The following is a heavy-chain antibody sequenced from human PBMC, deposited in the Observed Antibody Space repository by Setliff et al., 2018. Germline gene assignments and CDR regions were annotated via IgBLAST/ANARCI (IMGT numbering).Heavy chain of an antibody. V-gene: IGHV4-38-2*01. CDR1: GYSISSDYY. J-gene: IGHJ5*02. CDR3: AREEPYSSSWSWFDP. D-gene: IGHD6-13*01. Sequence: SETLSLTCAVSGYSISSDYYWGWIRQPPGKGLEWIGSMYHSGSTYYNPSLKSRVTISVDTSKNQFSLKLNYVTAADTAVYYCAREEPYSSSWSWFDPWGQGTRVTVSS. CDR2: MYHSGST.